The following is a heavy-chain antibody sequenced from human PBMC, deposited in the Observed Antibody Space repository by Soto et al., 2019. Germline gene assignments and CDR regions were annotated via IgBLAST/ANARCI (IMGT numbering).Heavy chain of an antibody. CDR3: VYYCAKSNYGGDDYFQYGLDV. V-gene: IGHV1-2*02. J-gene: IGHJ6*02. D-gene: IGHD2-21*02. Sequence: GASVKVSCKTSGYTFIGYYMHWVRQAPGQGLEWMGWINPKSGDTNYAQKFQGRVTMTRDTSIRTAYLELSGLRSDDTADDTAVYYCAKSNYGGDDYFQYGLDVWGQGTTVTVSS. CDR2: INPKSGDT. CDR1: GYTFIGYY.